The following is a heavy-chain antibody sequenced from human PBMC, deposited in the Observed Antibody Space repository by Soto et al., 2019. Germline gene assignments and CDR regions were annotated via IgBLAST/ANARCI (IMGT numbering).Heavy chain of an antibody. J-gene: IGHJ6*03. Sequence: PSQTLSLTCAISGDSVSSNSAAWNWIRLSPSRGLEWLAGTYYRSRWYNDYAVSVRSRITVNPDTSKNQLSLQLTSVTPEDTAVYYCAGTTSHQWYYMDVWGKGTTVTGS. D-gene: IGHD1-7*01. CDR3: AGTTSHQWYYMDV. V-gene: IGHV6-1*01. CDR1: GDSVSSNSAA. CDR2: TYYRSRWYN.